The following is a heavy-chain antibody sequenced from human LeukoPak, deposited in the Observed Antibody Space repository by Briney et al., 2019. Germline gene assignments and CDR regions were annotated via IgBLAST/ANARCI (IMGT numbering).Heavy chain of an antibody. Sequence: GGSLRLSCAASGFDFSNHPMSWVRQAPGKGLEWLSTISGNGNTYYADSVKGRFATSRDNSKNMLSVQMNSLTAGDTATYYCQLATDCWGQGTLDTVSS. V-gene: IGHV3-23*01. J-gene: IGHJ4*02. CDR3: QLATDC. D-gene: IGHD6-6*01. CDR1: GFDFSNHP. CDR2: ISGNGNT.